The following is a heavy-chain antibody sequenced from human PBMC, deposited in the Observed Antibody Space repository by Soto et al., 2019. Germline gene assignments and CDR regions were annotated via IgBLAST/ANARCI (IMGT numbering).Heavy chain of an antibody. J-gene: IGHJ4*02. D-gene: IGHD3-10*01. CDR3: ARGRIAGRTPVGDYFDY. V-gene: IGHV4-39*01. CDR2: IHYSGST. CDR1: GSTISSSSYY. Sequence: PSEPLSPTCTVSGSTISSSSYYWGWIRQPPGKGLEWIGPIHYSGSTYYNPSLKSRVTISVDTSKNQLSLKLSSVTAADTAVYYCARGRIAGRTPVGDYFDYWGQGAMVTVAS.